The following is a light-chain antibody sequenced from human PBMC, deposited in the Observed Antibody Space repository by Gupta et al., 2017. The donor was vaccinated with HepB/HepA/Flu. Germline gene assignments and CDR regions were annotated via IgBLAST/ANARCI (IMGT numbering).Light chain of an antibody. V-gene: IGLV2-14*01. J-gene: IGLJ2*01. CDR3: SSYKDSRPLGI. Sequence: GVSDRFSGSKSGSTASLNISGLQAEDEASYYCSSYKDSRPLGIFGGGTKLTIL.